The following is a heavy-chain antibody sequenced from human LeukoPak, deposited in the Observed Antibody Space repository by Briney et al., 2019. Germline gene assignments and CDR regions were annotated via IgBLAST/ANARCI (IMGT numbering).Heavy chain of an antibody. CDR3: ASEDSSGWNAFDI. CDR2: ISSSGSTI. V-gene: IGHV3-48*03. D-gene: IGHD6-19*01. J-gene: IGHJ3*02. CDR1: GFTFSSYE. Sequence: GGSLRLSCAASGFTFSSYEMNWVRQAPGKGLEWVSYISSSGSTIYYADSVKGRFTISRDNAKNSLYPQMNSLRAEDTAVYYCASEDSSGWNAFDIWGQGTMVTVSS.